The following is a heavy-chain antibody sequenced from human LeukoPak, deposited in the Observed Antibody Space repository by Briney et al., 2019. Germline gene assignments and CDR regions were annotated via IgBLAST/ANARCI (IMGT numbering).Heavy chain of an antibody. J-gene: IGHJ4*02. CDR1: GGSISGSTFY. D-gene: IGHD6-13*01. V-gene: IGHV4-39*01. Sequence: SETLSLTCTVSGGSISGSTFYWAWIRQPPGKGLEWIGNIHYTGTTYYNPSLKSRVTISVDTSKNQFSLKVNSVTAADAAVYHCARLSPAAGPWYFDYWGQGTLVTVSS. CDR2: IHYTGTT. CDR3: ARLSPAAGPWYFDY.